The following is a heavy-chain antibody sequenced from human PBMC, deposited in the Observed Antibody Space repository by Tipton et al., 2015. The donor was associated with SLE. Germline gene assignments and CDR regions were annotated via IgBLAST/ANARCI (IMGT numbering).Heavy chain of an antibody. J-gene: IGHJ1*01. D-gene: IGHD3-3*01. Sequence: TLSLTCTVSGGSISSSSYYWGWFRQPPGKGLEWIGRIYYSGSTYYNPSLKSRVTISVDTSTNQFSLKLSSVTAADTAVYYCAGDVIRFPGRWYFQHWGQGTLVTVSS. CDR3: AGDVIRFPGRWYFQH. CDR1: GGSISSSSYY. CDR2: IYYSGST. V-gene: IGHV4-39*07.